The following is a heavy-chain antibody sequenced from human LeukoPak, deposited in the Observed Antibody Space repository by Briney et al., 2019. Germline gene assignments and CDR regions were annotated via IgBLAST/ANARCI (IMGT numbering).Heavy chain of an antibody. CDR2: TYYGSKWYN. J-gene: IGHJ4*02. V-gene: IGHV6-1*01. D-gene: IGHD3-3*01. CDR1: GDSVSSNSAA. Sequence: SQTLSLTCAISGDSVSSNSAAWNWIRQSPSRGLEWLGRTYYGSKWYNDYAVSVKSRITINPDTSKNQFSLQLNSVTPEDTAVYYCAKNPKAVTISGVPSQGYWGQGTLVTVSS. CDR3: AKNPKAVTISGVPSQGY.